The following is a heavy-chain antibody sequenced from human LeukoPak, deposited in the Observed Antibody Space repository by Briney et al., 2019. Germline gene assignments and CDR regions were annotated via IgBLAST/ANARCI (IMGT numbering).Heavy chain of an antibody. CDR3: ARDRSYYGDSYFDS. V-gene: IGHV4-34*01. CDR1: GGSFSGYY. Sequence: PSETLSLTCAVYGGSFSGYYWSWIRQPPGKGLEWIGEINHSGSTNYNPSLKSRVTISVDTSKNQFSLKLSSVTAADTAVYYCARDRSYYGDSYFDSWGQGTLVTVSS. D-gene: IGHD4-17*01. J-gene: IGHJ4*02. CDR2: INHSGST.